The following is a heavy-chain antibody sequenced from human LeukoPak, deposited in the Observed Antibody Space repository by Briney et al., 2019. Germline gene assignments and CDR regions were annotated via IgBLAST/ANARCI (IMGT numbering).Heavy chain of an antibody. CDR2: IYDSGST. Sequence: SETLSLTCIVSGGSISSYHWSWIRQPPGKELEWLGYIYDSGSTNYNPSLNSRVTISLDRSKNQFSLKLSSVTAADTAVYYCARRLIRLRHVAFDIWGLGTLVTVSS. CDR3: ARRLIRLRHVAFDI. D-gene: IGHD2-15*01. V-gene: IGHV4-59*01. CDR1: GGSISSYH. J-gene: IGHJ4*02.